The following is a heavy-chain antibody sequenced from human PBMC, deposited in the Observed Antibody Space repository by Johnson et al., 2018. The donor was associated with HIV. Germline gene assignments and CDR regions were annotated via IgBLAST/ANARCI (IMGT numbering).Heavy chain of an antibody. CDR3: ARIRVAVITEVGAFDI. CDR2: ISYDGTNE. Sequence: VQLVESGGGVVQPGRSLRLSCAASGFTFSSYAMHWVRQAPGKGLEWVAVISYDGTNEYYADSVKGRLTISRDNSKNTVYLQMNSLRAEDTAVYFCARIRVAVITEVGAFDIWGQGTMVSVSS. J-gene: IGHJ3*02. V-gene: IGHV3-30*04. CDR1: GFTFSSYA. D-gene: IGHD3-22*01.